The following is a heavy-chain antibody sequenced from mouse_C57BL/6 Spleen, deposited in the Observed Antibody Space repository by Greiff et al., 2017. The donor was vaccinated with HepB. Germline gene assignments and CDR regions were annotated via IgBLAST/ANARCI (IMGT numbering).Heavy chain of an antibody. CDR2: INPNNGGT. CDR3: ARSIYYYGSTSFYYYAMDY. V-gene: IGHV1-26*01. CDR1: GYTFTDYY. Sequence: VQLQQSGPELVKPGASVKISCKASGYTFTDYYMNWVKQSHGKSLEWIGDINPNNGGTSYNQKFKGKATLTVDKSSSTAYMELRSLTSEDSAVYYCARSIYYYGSTSFYYYAMDYWGQGTSVTVSS. D-gene: IGHD1-1*01. J-gene: IGHJ4*01.